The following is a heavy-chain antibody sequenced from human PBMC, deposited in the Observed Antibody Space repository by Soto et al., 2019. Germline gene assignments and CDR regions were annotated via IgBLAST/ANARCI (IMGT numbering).Heavy chain of an antibody. Sequence: TLSLTCSVSGDSISNLDYFWAWIRQPPGQALEYIGYIYKSATTYYNPSFESRVAVSVDTSKSQFSLNVTSVTAADTAVYFCARGRYCLTGRCFPNWFDSWGQGALVTVSS. CDR3: ARGRYCLTGRCFPNWFDS. CDR1: GDSISNLDYF. D-gene: IGHD7-27*01. V-gene: IGHV4-30-4*01. CDR2: IYKSATT. J-gene: IGHJ5*01.